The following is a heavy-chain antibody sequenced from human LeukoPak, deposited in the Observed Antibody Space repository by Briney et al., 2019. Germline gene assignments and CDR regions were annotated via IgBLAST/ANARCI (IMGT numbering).Heavy chain of an antibody. CDR2: INYSGST. V-gene: IGHV4-59*08. J-gene: IGHJ4*02. D-gene: IGHD3-3*01. CDR1: GGSISSYY. Sequence: SDTLSLTCTVSGGSISSYYWSWIRQPPGKGLEWIGYINYSGSTSYNPSLKSRVTISVDTSKNQFSLKLSSVTAADTAVYYCARQYDFWSGLFDYWGQGSLVTVSS. CDR3: ARQYDFWSGLFDY.